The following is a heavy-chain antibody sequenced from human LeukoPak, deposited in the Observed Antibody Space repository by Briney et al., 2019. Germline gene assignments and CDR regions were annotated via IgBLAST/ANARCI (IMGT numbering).Heavy chain of an antibody. CDR3: ASSVITTTPVYFDY. Sequence: GGFLRLSCAASGLIVSSHYMSWVRQAPGKGLDWVSVIYNDGSAYYADSVKGRFTISRDNSKNTLYLEMNTLKAEDTAVYYCASSVITTTPVYFDYWGQGTLVTVSS. V-gene: IGHV3-53*01. J-gene: IGHJ4*02. D-gene: IGHD3-22*01. CDR1: GLIVSSHY. CDR2: IYNDGSA.